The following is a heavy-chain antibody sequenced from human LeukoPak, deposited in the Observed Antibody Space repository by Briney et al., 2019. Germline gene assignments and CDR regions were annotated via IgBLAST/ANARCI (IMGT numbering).Heavy chain of an antibody. D-gene: IGHD1-1*01. CDR3: ARGASTGTTYFDY. CDR1: GFTFSSYA. Sequence: PGGSLRLSCAAPGFTFSSYAMHWVRQAPGKGLEWVAVISYDGSNKYYADSVKGRFTISRDNSKNTLYLQMNSLRAEDTAVYYCARGASTGTTYFDYWGQGTLVTVSS. V-gene: IGHV3-30-3*01. J-gene: IGHJ4*02. CDR2: ISYDGSNK.